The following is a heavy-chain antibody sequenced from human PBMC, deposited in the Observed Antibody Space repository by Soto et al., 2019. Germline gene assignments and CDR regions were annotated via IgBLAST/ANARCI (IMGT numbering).Heavy chain of an antibody. J-gene: IGHJ6*02. CDR1: GDSISNFY. Sequence: PSETLSLTCTVSGDSISNFYWSWIRQPAGKGLEWIGRIYISGSTDYNPSLKSRVVMSLDTSKNQFSLKLSSATAADTAVYYCARDYIVPVPDAPYFVDYGMDVWGQGTTVTVSS. V-gene: IGHV4-4*07. D-gene: IGHD2-2*01. CDR3: ARDYIVPVPDAPYFVDYGMDV. CDR2: IYISGST.